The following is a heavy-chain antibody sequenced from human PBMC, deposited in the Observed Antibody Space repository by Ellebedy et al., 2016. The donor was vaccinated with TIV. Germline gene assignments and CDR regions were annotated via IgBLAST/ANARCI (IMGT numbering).Heavy chain of an antibody. CDR2: IYYSGST. CDR1: GGSINNYY. Sequence: MPSETLSLTCTVSGGSINNYYWSWVRQPPGKGLEYIGYIYYSGSTNYNPSLKSRVTISLDTPKNQFSLRLTSVTAADTAVYYCARDSDGYSGLDYWGQGTLVSVSS. CDR3: ARDSDGYSGLDY. D-gene: IGHD2-15*01. V-gene: IGHV4-59*13. J-gene: IGHJ4*02.